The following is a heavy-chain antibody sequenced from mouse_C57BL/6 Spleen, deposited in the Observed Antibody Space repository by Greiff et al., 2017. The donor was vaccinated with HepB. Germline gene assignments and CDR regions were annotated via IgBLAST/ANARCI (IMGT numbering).Heavy chain of an antibody. Sequence: EVKLQESGGDLVKPGGSLKLSCAASGFTFSSYGMSWVRQTPDKRLEWVATISSGGSYTYYPDSVKGRFTISRDNAKNTLYLQMSSLKSEDTAMYYCARQSTMSTTRNYAMDYWGQGTSVTVSS. CDR1: GFTFSSYG. D-gene: IGHD2-4*01. J-gene: IGHJ4*01. CDR2: ISSGGSYT. CDR3: ARQSTMSTTRNYAMDY. V-gene: IGHV5-6*01.